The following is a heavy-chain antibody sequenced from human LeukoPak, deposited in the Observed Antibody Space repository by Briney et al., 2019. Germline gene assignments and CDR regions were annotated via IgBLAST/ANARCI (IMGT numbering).Heavy chain of an antibody. V-gene: IGHV3-66*01. J-gene: IGHJ3*02. CDR1: GFTVSSNY. CDR2: IYSGGST. Sequence: GGSLRLSCAASGFTVSSNYMSWVRQAPGKGLEWVSVIYSGGSTYYADSVKGRFTTSRDNSKNTLYLQMNSLRAEDTAVYYCARVSYYDSSGYYGAFDIWGQGTMVTVSS. D-gene: IGHD3-22*01. CDR3: ARVSYYDSSGYYGAFDI.